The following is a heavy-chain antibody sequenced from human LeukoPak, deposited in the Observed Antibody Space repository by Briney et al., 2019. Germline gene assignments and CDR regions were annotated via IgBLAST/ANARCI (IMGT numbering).Heavy chain of an antibody. Sequence: GASVKVSXKASGGTFRSYAISWVRQAPGQGLEWMGRIIPIFGTANYAQKFQGRVTITTDESTSTAYMELSSLRSEDTAVYYCATLTTVTPGHFDYWGQGTLVTVSS. V-gene: IGHV1-69*05. CDR3: ATLTTVTPGHFDY. CDR2: IIPIFGTA. D-gene: IGHD4-17*01. J-gene: IGHJ4*02. CDR1: GGTFRSYA.